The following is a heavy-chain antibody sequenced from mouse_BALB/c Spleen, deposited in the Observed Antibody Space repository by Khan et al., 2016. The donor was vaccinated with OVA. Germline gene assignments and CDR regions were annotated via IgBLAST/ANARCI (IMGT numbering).Heavy chain of an antibody. J-gene: IGHJ2*01. D-gene: IGHD2-10*02. Sequence: EVQLQESGPGLVKPSQSLSLTCTVTGYSITCDYAWNWIRQFPGNKLEWMGYISYSGNTKYNPSLKSRISVTRDTSKNQIFLQLNSVTAEDTATYYCARVYGGDFDYWGQGTTLTVSS. CDR3: ARVYGGDFDY. CDR1: GYSITCDYA. V-gene: IGHV3-2*02. CDR2: ISYSGNT.